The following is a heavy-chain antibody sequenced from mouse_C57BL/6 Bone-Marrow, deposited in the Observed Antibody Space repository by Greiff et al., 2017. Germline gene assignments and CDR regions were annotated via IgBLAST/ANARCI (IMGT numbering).Heavy chain of an antibody. V-gene: IGHV1-78*01. CDR1: GYTFTDHS. CDR2: IYPRDGST. D-gene: IGHD2-2*01. CDR3: ARYDCGSDYDMDY. Sequence: QVQLQQSDAELVKPGASVKMSCKASGYTFTDHSIHWMKQRPEQGLEWIGYIYPRDGSTKYNEKFKGKATLTADKSSSTAYMQLNSLTSEDSAVYYCARYDCGSDYDMDYWGQGTSVTVSS. J-gene: IGHJ4*01.